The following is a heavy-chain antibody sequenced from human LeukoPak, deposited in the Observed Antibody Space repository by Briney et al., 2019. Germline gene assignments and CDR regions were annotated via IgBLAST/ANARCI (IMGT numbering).Heavy chain of an antibody. V-gene: IGHV3-11*01. CDR2: ISSSAGSI. D-gene: IGHD3-3*01. J-gene: IGHJ3*02. CDR1: GFIFSDYY. Sequence: GGSLRLSCAASGFIFSDYYMSWIRQAPGKGLEWVSYISSSAGSIYYADSVKGRFTISRDNAKNSLYLQMNSLRAEDTALYYCARARTNSYYDFWSGYYLDAFDIWGQGTMVTVSS. CDR3: ARARTNSYYDFWSGYYLDAFDI.